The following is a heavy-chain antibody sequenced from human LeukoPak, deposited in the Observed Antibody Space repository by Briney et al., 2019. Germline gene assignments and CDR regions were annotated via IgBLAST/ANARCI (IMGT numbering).Heavy chain of an antibody. J-gene: IGHJ3*02. D-gene: IGHD6-6*01. Sequence: PGGSLRLSCAASGFTFSSYSMNWVRQAPGKGLEWVSSISSSSSYIYYADSVKGRFTISRDNAKNSLYLQMNSLRAEDTAVYYCAREARRRGAFDIWGQGTMVTVSS. CDR2: ISSSSSYI. CDR3: AREARRRGAFDI. V-gene: IGHV3-21*01. CDR1: GFTFSSYS.